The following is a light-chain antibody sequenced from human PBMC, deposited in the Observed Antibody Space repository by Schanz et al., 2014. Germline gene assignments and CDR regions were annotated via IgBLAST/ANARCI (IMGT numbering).Light chain of an antibody. CDR2: INN. J-gene: IGLJ2*01. CDR1: SSNIGNNA. V-gene: IGLV1-36*01. CDR3: QSYDSSLSGSV. Sequence: QSVLTQPPSVSEAPRQRVTISCSGSSSNIGNNAVNWYQQLPGKAPKLLIFINNQRPSGVPDRFSGSKSGTSASLAISGLQAEDEADYYCQSYDSSLSGSVFGGGTKLTVL.